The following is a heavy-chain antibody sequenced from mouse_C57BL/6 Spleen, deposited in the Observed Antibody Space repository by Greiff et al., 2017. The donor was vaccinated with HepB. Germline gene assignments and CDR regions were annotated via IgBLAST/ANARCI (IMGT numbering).Heavy chain of an antibody. Sequence: QVQLQQSGPELVKPGASVKISCKASGYAFSSSWMNWVKQRPGKGLEWIGRIYPGDGDTNYNGKFKGEATLTADKSSSTAYMQLSSLTSEDSAVYFCARSNSLYFDYWGQGTTLTVSS. CDR2: IYPGDGDT. CDR3: ARSNSLYFDY. J-gene: IGHJ2*01. V-gene: IGHV1-82*01. CDR1: GYAFSSSW.